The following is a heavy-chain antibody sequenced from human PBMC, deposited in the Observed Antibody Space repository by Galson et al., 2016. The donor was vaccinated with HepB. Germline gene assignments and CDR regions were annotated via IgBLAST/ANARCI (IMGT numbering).Heavy chain of an antibody. D-gene: IGHD3-16*01. CDR3: ARGGYGGYLFY. CDR1: GYTFTTYD. CDR2: MNPKSGTS. V-gene: IGHV1-8*01. J-gene: IGHJ4*02. Sequence: SVKVSCKASGYTFTTYDINWVRQAAGQGLEWMGWMNPKSGTSVYAPKFQDRVTMTRNASISTAYMQVHSLTSDGTAVYYCARGGYGGYLFYWGQGARVTVSS.